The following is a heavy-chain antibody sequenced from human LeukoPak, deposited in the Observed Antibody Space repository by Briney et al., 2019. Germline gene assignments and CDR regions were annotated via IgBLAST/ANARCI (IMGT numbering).Heavy chain of an antibody. CDR2: IYHSGST. Sequence: SETLSLTCTVSGYSISSGYYWGWIRQPPGKGLEWIGSIYHSGSTYYNPSLKSRVTISVDTSKNQFSLKLSSVTAADTAVYYCARAPSDSSGYSSYYYYMDVWGKGTTVTVSS. J-gene: IGHJ6*03. D-gene: IGHD3-22*01. CDR1: GYSISSGYY. CDR3: ARAPSDSSGYSSYYYYMDV. V-gene: IGHV4-38-2*02.